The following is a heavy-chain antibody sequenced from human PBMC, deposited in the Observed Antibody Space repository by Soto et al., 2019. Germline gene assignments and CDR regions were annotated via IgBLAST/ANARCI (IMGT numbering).Heavy chain of an antibody. CDR3: AHRSIPSRKYYDL. J-gene: IGHJ2*01. D-gene: IGHD2-2*02. V-gene: IGHV2-5*02. CDR1: GFSLSTSGVG. Sequence: QITLKESGPTLVKPTQTLTLTCTFSGFSLSTSGVGVGWIRQPPGKALEWLALIYWDDDKRYSPSLKSRLTIAKDPSRNRVVLTITNIAPRDPAPYYCAHRSIPSRKYYDLWGRGTLVTVFS. CDR2: IYWDDDK.